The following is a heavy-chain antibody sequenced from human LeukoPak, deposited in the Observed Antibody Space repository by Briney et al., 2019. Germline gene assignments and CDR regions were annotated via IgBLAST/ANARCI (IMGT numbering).Heavy chain of an antibody. CDR2: ICGSGGST. D-gene: IGHD4-17*01. CDR1: GFTFSSYA. CDR3: AKPTTVTTIDSFDY. Sequence: GGSLRLSCAASGFTFSSYAMSWVRQAPGKGLEWVSAICGSGGSTYYADSVKGRFTSSRDNSKKPLYLQMNSLRAEDTAVYYCAKPTTVTTIDSFDYWGQGTLVTVSS. J-gene: IGHJ4*02. V-gene: IGHV3-23*01.